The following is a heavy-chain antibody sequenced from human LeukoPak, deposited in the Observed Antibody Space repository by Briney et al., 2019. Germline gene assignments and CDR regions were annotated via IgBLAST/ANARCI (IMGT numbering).Heavy chain of an antibody. D-gene: IGHD6-6*01. CDR3: ARIPPRPGWFDP. Sequence: PSETLSLTCTVSGGSISSYYWSWIRQPPGKGLEWIGYIYYSGSTNYNPSLKSRVTISVDTSKNQFSLKLSSVTAADTAVYYRARIPPRPGWFDPWGQGTLVTVSS. V-gene: IGHV4-59*01. CDR2: IYYSGST. CDR1: GGSISSYY. J-gene: IGHJ5*02.